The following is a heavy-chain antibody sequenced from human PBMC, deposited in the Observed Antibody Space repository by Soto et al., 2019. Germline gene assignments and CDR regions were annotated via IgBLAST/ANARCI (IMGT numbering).Heavy chain of an antibody. CDR2: ISAYNGNT. Sequence: QVQLVQSGAEVKKPGASVKVSCKASGYTFTSYGISWVRQAPGQGLEWMGWISAYNGNTNYAQKLQGRVTMTTDTPTSTAHMELRTLRSDDTAVYYGARTAVYWYFDLWGRGTLLTVSS. V-gene: IGHV1-18*01. CDR3: ARTAVYWYFDL. D-gene: IGHD6-19*01. CDR1: GYTFTSYG. J-gene: IGHJ2*01.